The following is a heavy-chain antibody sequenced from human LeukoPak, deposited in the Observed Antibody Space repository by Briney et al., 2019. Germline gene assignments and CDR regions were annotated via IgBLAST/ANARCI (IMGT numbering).Heavy chain of an antibody. CDR2: INSNDDK. V-gene: IGHV2-5*01. J-gene: IGHJ4*02. Sequence: SGPTLVNPTQTLTLTCTFSGFSLSTTGVGVGWIRQPPGKDTEWLALINSNDDKRYSPSLKSRLTISRDTSKNQVVLTMANMDPADTATYYCAHRPSGMAAFSFESWGQGNLATLSS. CDR3: AHRPSGMAAFSFES. CDR1: GFSLSTTGVG. D-gene: IGHD3-3*02.